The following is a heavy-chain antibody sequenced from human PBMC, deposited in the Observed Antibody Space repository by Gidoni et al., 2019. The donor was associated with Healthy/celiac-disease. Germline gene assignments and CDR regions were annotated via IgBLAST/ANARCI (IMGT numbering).Heavy chain of an antibody. D-gene: IGHD2-21*02. J-gene: IGHJ3*02. Sequence: QVQLVQSGAEVKKPGSSVKVSCKASGGTFSSYAISWVRQAPGQGLEWMGGIIPIFGTANYAQKFQGRVTITADESTSTAYMELSSLRSEDTAVYYCARDRWGCSGDCYGAFDIWGQGTMVTVSS. V-gene: IGHV1-69*01. CDR3: ARDRWGCSGDCYGAFDI. CDR2: IIPIFGTA. CDR1: GGTFSSYA.